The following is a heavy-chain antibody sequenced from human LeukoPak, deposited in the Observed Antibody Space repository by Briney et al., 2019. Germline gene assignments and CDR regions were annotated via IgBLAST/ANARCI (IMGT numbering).Heavy chain of an antibody. Sequence: GGSLRLSCAASGFTFSSYWMHWVRQAPGKGLVWVSRINSDGSSTSYADSVKGRFTISRDNAKNTLYLQMNSLRAEDTAVYYCARDPRRFGEGEYDYWGQGTLSPSPQ. CDR3: ARDPRRFGEGEYDY. V-gene: IGHV3-74*01. D-gene: IGHD3-10*01. CDR1: GFTFSSYW. CDR2: INSDGSST. J-gene: IGHJ4*02.